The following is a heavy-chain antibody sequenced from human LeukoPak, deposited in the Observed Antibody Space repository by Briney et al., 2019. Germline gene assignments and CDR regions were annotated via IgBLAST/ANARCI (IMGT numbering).Heavy chain of an antibody. CDR2: VYYTGST. CDR1: GGSISSGGYY. V-gene: IGHV4-61*08. D-gene: IGHD2/OR15-2a*01. Sequence: SETLSLTCTVSGGSISSGGYYWNWIRQPPGKGLEWIGHVYYTGSTRYNPSLKSRVTTSVDTSKNQFSLELSSVTAADTAVYYCARHESDFLFDYWGQGTLVTVSS. CDR3: ARHESDFLFDY. J-gene: IGHJ4*02.